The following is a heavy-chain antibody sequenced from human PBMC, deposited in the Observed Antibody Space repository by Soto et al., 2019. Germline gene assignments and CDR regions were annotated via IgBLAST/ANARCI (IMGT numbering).Heavy chain of an antibody. Sequence: SVKVSCKASGGTFSSYAISWVRQAPGQGLEWMGGIIPIFGTANYAQKFQGRVTITADESTSTAYMELSSLRSEDTAVYYCAGSQERITIFGVVPGGRYYYYGMDVWGQGTTVTVSS. J-gene: IGHJ6*02. CDR1: GGTFSSYA. V-gene: IGHV1-69*13. CDR2: IIPIFGTA. CDR3: AGSQERITIFGVVPGGRYYYYGMDV. D-gene: IGHD3-3*01.